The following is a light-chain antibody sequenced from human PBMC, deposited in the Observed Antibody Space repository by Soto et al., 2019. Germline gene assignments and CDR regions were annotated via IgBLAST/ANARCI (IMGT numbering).Light chain of an antibody. V-gene: IGKV3-20*01. CDR3: QQYGSSPVT. CDR2: GAS. Sequence: EIVLTQSPGTLSLSPGERATLSCRASQSVSSSYLAWYQQKPGQAPRLLIYGASSRATGIPDRFSGSGSGTDSTLTISRLEPEDFAVYFCQQYGSSPVTFGQGTRLEIK. J-gene: IGKJ5*01. CDR1: QSVSSSY.